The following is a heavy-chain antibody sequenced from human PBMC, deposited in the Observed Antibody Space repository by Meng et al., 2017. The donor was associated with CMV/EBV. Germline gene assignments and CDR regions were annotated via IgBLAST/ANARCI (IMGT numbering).Heavy chain of an antibody. D-gene: IGHD3-3*01. J-gene: IGHJ6*02. CDR3: ASGVLRYCSNLRCFGVYHYYYVLDV. Sequence: GESLKISCAASGFTLRNYWIHWVRQAPGKGLMWVSRVNSDASSTNYADSVKGRFTFSRDNGKNTVYLQMDSLRDEDTAICYFASGVLRYCSNLRCFGVYHYYYVLDVWGQGTTVTVSS. CDR2: VNSDASST. V-gene: IGHV3-74*01. CDR1: GFTLRNYW.